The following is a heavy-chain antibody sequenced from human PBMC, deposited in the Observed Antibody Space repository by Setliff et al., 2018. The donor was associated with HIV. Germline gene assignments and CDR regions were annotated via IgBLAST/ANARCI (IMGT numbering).Heavy chain of an antibody. V-gene: IGHV4-34*01. CDR3: ARGMVRGLRWDS. J-gene: IGHJ4*02. CDR1: GGSFNGYY. CDR2: VIHSGST. Sequence: SETLSLTCAVYGGSFNGYYRSWIRQPPGKGLEWTGEVIHSGSTNYNPSLKSRVTISVDTSKNPFSLKLSSVTAADTAVYYCARGMVRGLRWDSWGQGALVTVSS. D-gene: IGHD3-10*01.